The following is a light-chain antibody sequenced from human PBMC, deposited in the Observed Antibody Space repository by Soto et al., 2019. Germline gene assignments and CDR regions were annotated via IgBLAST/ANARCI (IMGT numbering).Light chain of an antibody. CDR1: QSISSY. V-gene: IGKV1-39*01. CDR3: QQSYSTLGYT. J-gene: IGKJ2*01. CDR2: AAS. Sequence: DIQMTQSPSSLSASVGDRVTITCRASQSISSYLNWYQQKPGKAPKLLIYAASSLQSGVPSRFSGSGSGTDFTLIISSQHPEEFATYYCQQSYSTLGYTFGQGTKLEIK.